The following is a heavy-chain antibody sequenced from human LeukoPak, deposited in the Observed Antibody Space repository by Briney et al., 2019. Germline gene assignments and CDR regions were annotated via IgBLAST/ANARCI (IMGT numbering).Heavy chain of an antibody. CDR1: GDSITKYY. CDR3: ARLVVTSLLDWFDP. V-gene: IGHV4-4*09. J-gene: IGHJ5*02. Sequence: SETLSLTCSVFGDSITKYYWSWVLQPPGKGLEYIGFIHTRGNTGYNPSLKTRVTISGDTSKNQLSLQVNSVTAADTAVYYCARLVVTSLLDWFDPWGQGALVIVSS. CDR2: IHTRGNT. D-gene: IGHD2-21*02.